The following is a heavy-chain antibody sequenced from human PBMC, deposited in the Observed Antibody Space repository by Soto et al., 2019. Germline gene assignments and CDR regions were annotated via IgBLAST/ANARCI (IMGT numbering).Heavy chain of an antibody. CDR3: AKGNGVQAAWFDY. J-gene: IGHJ4*02. V-gene: IGHV3-23*01. CDR2: MSGSGDST. CDR1: GCTFRSYA. Sequence: EVQLLESGGGLVQPGGSLRLSCAASGCTFRSYAMTWVRQAPGKGLEWVSTMSGSGDSTYYADSVKGHFTISRDNSKNTLYLQMNGLRAEDTAVYYCAKGNGVQAAWFDYWGQGTLVTVSS. D-gene: IGHD2-2*01.